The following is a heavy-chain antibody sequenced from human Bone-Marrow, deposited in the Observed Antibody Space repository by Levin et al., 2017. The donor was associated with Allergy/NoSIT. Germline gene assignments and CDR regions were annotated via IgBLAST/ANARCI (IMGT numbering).Heavy chain of an antibody. CDR2: ITSSGDGT. J-gene: IGHJ4*02. D-gene: IGHD3-22*01. V-gene: IGHV3-48*02. CDR3: ARDPARRYYDSSGYSGDH. CDR1: GFTFRHYT. Sequence: GESLKISCAASGFTFRHYTMNWVRQAPGKGLEWVSCITSSGDGTYYADSVKDRFTISRDNAKNSLYLQLNRLRDEDTAMYYCARDPARRYYDSSGYSGDHWGQGTLVTVSS.